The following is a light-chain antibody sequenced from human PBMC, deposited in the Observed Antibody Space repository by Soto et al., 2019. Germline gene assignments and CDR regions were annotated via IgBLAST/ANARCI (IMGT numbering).Light chain of an antibody. V-gene: IGKV3D-15*01. CDR3: QQYNSYPWT. CDR1: QSVASS. J-gene: IGKJ1*01. Sequence: ERVMTQSPATLSASPGEIVTLSCRASQSVASSVAWYQQKPGQAPRLLISGASSRAAGIPDRFSGSGSGTEFTLTISSLQPEDFATYYCQQYNSYPWTFGQGTKVDIK. CDR2: GAS.